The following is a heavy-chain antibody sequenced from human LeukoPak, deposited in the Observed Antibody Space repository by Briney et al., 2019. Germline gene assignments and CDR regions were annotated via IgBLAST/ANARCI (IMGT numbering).Heavy chain of an antibody. CDR1: GGTFNAYY. V-gene: IGHV4-34*01. J-gene: IGHJ6*03. CDR3: VRGNSWSYWGESYYYMDV. D-gene: IGHD1-26*01. CDR2: CNHRGSA. Sequence: SETLSLTCAVHGGTFNAYYWSWVRQSPGKGLQWIGECNHRGSAHYSPSLKSRVTISIDTSRSQVSLTLSSVTAADTAVYFCVRGNSWSYWGESYYYMDVWGKGTTVTVSS.